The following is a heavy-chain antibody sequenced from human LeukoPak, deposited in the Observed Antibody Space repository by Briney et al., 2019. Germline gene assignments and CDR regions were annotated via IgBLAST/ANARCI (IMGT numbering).Heavy chain of an antibody. V-gene: IGHV3-23*01. D-gene: IGHD2-15*01. CDR1: GFTFSSYA. CDR2: ISGSGGST. J-gene: IGHJ2*01. CDR3: ARNPAVAPGWYFDL. Sequence: PTGGSLRLSCAASGFTFSSYAMTWVRQAPGKGLEWVSAISGSGGSTYYADSVKGRFTISRDNSKNTLYLQMNSLRAEDTAVYYCARNPAVAPGWYFDLWGRGTLVTVSS.